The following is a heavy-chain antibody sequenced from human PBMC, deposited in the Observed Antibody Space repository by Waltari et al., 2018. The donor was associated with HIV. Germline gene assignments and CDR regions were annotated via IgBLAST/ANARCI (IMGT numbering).Heavy chain of an antibody. CDR2: IYYSGST. CDR3: ARDHATIFGGGGRDYGMDV. CDR1: GGSISSGGYY. J-gene: IGHJ6*02. D-gene: IGHD3-3*01. V-gene: IGHV4-31*03. Sequence: QVQLQESGPGLVKPSQTLSLTCTVSGGSISSGGYYWSWIRQPPGKGLEWIGYIYYSGSTYYNPSLKSRVNISVDTSKNQFSLKLSSVTAADTAVYYWARDHATIFGGGGRDYGMDVWGQGTTVTVSS.